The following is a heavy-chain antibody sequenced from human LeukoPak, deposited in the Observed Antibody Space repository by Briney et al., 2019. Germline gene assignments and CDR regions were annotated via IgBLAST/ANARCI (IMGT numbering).Heavy chain of an antibody. CDR2: ISAYNGHT. V-gene: IGHV1-18*01. CDR1: GYTFTSYD. D-gene: IGHD3-22*01. CDR3: AKTRYDSSGYYYVY. Sequence: ASVKVSFKASGYTFTSYDITWVRQAPGQGLEWMGWISAYNGHTKYEQKLQGRVTMTTDTSTSTAYMELTSLRSDDTAVYYCAKTRYDSSGYYYVYWGQGTLVTVSS. J-gene: IGHJ4*02.